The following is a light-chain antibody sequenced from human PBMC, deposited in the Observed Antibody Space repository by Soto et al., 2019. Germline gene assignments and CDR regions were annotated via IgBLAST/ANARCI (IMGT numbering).Light chain of an antibody. J-gene: IGLJ1*01. CDR3: SSYAGSSNV. CDR1: SSDVGDYNY. V-gene: IGLV2-8*01. CDR2: EVN. Sequence: QSALTQPPSASGSPGQSVAICCTGTSSDVGDYNYVSWYQQHPGKAPKLMIYEVNKRPSGVPDRFSGSKSGNTASLTVSGLQDEDEADYYCSSYAGSSNVFGTGTKVTVL.